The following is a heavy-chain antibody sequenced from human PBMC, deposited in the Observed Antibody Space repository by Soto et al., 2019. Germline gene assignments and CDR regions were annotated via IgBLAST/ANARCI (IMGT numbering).Heavy chain of an antibody. D-gene: IGHD2-2*01. J-gene: IGHJ4*02. CDR2: IYHSGST. V-gene: IGHV4-30-2*01. CDR1: GGSISSGGYS. CDR3: ARGYCSSTSCWGYFDS. Sequence: SETLSLTCAVSGGSISSGGYSWSWIRQPIGKGLEWIGYIYHSGSTYSNPSLKSRVTISADRSKNQSSLKLSSVTAADTAAYYCARGYCSSTSCWGYFDSWGQGTLVTVFS.